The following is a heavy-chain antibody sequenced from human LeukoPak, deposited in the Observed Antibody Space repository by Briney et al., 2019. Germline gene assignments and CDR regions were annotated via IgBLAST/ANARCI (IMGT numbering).Heavy chain of an antibody. Sequence: SETLSLTCAVSGYSISSGYYWGWIRQPPGNGLEWIGSIYHSGSTYYNPSLKSRVTISVDTSKNQFSLKLSSVTAADTAVYYCARRQRWPQFPFDPWCQGTLVTVSS. V-gene: IGHV4-38-2*01. J-gene: IGHJ5*02. CDR3: ARRQRWPQFPFDP. CDR1: GYSISSGYY. D-gene: IGHD5-24*01. CDR2: IYHSGST.